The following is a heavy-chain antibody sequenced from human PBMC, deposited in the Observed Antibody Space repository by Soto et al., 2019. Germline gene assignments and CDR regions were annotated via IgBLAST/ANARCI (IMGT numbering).Heavy chain of an antibody. Sequence: QVQLQESGPGLVKPSQTLSLTCTVSGGSISSGGYYWSWIRQHPGKGLEWIGYIYYSGSTYYNPSIKSRVTMSVDTSKNQFSLKLSSVTAADTAVYYCARGRSVAQGLDYWGQGTLVTVSS. CDR1: GGSISSGGYY. V-gene: IGHV4-31*03. CDR2: IYYSGST. J-gene: IGHJ4*02. CDR3: ARGRSVAQGLDY.